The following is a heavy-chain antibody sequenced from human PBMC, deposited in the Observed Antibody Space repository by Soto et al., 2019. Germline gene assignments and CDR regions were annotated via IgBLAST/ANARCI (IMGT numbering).Heavy chain of an antibody. CDR2: TYYRSKWYN. J-gene: IGHJ5*02. CDR3: ARAPQGCSGGSCYQVYWFDP. V-gene: IGHV6-1*01. CDR1: GDSVSSNIAA. D-gene: IGHD2-15*01. Sequence: SQTLSLTCAISGDSVSSNIAAWNWIRQSPSRGLEWLGRTYYRSKWYNDYAVSVKSRITINPDTSKNQFSLQLNYVTPEDTAVYYCARAPQGCSGGSCYQVYWFDPWGQGTLVTVSS.